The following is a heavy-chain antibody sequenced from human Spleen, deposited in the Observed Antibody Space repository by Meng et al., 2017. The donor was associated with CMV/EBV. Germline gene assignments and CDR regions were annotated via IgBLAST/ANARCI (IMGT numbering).Heavy chain of an antibody. J-gene: IGHJ4*02. CDR3: ARDAHQYCSSTSCYISDY. CDR1: GFTFSDYY. D-gene: IGHD2-2*02. Sequence: LSLTCAASGFTFSDYYMSWIRQAPGKGLEWVSYISSSGSTIYYADSVKGRFTISRDNAKNSLYLQMNSLRAEDTAVYYCARDAHQYCSSTSCYISDYWGQGTLVTVSS. V-gene: IGHV3-11*04. CDR2: ISSSGSTI.